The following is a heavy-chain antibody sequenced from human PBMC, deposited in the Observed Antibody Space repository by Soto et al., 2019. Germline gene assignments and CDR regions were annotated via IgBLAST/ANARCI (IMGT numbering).Heavy chain of an antibody. CDR1: GYTFPAYG. V-gene: IGHV1-18*01. Sequence: QIHLVQSGAEAKKPGASVKVSCEASGYTFPAYGLIWVRQAPGQGLEWMGWISAYNGDTNYAQKFQGRVTMTTDTPMSTAYMELRSMRSGDTAFYYCARVNSDSGGYIYADSWGQGTLVTVSS. D-gene: IGHD3-22*01. J-gene: IGHJ4*02. CDR3: ARVNSDSGGYIYADS. CDR2: ISAYNGDT.